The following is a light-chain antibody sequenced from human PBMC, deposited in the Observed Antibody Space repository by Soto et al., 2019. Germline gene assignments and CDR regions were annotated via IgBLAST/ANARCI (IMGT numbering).Light chain of an antibody. Sequence: DIQMTQSPSSLASSVEDRCIITCRASQSISNHLNWYQQKPGKAPKLLIYDASSLESGVPSRFSGSGSGTEFTLTISSLQPDDFATYYCQQYNSYSRTFGQGTKVDIK. CDR1: QSISNH. J-gene: IGKJ1*01. V-gene: IGKV1-5*01. CDR3: QQYNSYSRT. CDR2: DAS.